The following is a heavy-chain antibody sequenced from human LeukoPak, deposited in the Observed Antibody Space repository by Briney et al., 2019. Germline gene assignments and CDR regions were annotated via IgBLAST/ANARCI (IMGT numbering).Heavy chain of an antibody. D-gene: IGHD3-16*01. Sequence: GGSLRLSCAASGFTFSDYYMSWIRQAPGKGLEWVSYISSGSTIYYADSVKGRFTISRDNAKNSLYLQMNSLRAEDTAVYYCARDRGGGSVFDYWGQGTLVTVSS. CDR3: ARDRGGGSVFDY. V-gene: IGHV3-11*01. CDR2: ISSGSTI. J-gene: IGHJ4*02. CDR1: GFTFSDYY.